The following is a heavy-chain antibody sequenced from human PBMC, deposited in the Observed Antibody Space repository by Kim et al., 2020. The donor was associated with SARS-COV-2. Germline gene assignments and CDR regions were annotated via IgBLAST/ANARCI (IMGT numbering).Heavy chain of an antibody. V-gene: IGHV1-2*02. J-gene: IGHJ4*02. D-gene: IGHD2-15*01. CDR1: GYTFTAYY. Sequence: ASVKVSCKASGYTFTAYYMHWVRQAPGQGLEWMGWINPNSGGTNYAQKFQGRVTMTRDTSISTAYMDLSRLRSDDTAVYYCATSLGHCSGGSCYLYYFDYWGQGTLVSVSS. CDR3: ATSLGHCSGGSCYLYYFDY. CDR2: INPNSGGT.